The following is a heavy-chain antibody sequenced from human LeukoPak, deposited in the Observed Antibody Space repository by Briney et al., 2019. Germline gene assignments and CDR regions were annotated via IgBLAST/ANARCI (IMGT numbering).Heavy chain of an antibody. CDR3: AKDLYDYVWGNGY. CDR2: ISGSGGST. D-gene: IGHD3-16*01. Sequence: GGSLRLSCAASGFTFSSYAMSWVRQAPGKGLEWVSAISGSGGSTYYADSVKGRFTISRDNSKNTLYLHMNSLRAEDTAVYYCAKDLYDYVWGNGYWGQGTLVTVSS. V-gene: IGHV3-23*01. J-gene: IGHJ4*02. CDR1: GFTFSSYA.